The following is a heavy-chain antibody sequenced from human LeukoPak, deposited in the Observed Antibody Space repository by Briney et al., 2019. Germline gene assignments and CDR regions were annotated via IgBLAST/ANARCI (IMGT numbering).Heavy chain of an antibody. CDR1: GFTFNNYA. Sequence: PGGSLRLSCAVSGFTFNNYAITWVRQTPARGLDWVAVISGSGFTTYYAESVKGRFTISRDNSKNTLYLQMNSLRAEDTAIYYCAKARSPDYYYYYIDVWGKGTTVTVSS. CDR3: AKARSPDYYYYYIDV. J-gene: IGHJ6*03. D-gene: IGHD1-14*01. CDR2: ISGSGFTT. V-gene: IGHV3-23*01.